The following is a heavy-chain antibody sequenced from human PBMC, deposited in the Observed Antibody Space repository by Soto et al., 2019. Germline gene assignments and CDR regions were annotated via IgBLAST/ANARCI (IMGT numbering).Heavy chain of an antibody. Sequence: GVSLRLSCAASGFTFSSYGMHWVRQAPGKGLEWVAVIWYDGSNKYYADSVKGRFTISRDNSKNTLYLQMNSLRAEDTAVYYCARDSFWSGYSFDYWGQGTLVSVSS. V-gene: IGHV3-33*01. CDR1: GFTFSSYG. CDR2: IWYDGSNK. D-gene: IGHD3-3*01. J-gene: IGHJ4*02. CDR3: ARDSFWSGYSFDY.